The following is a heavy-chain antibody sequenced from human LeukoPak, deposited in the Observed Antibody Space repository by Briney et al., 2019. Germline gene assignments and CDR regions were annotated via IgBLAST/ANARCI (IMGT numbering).Heavy chain of an antibody. CDR2: TYYRSKWYN. CDR3: ARDRSRSYEGEDWFDP. CDR1: GDSVSSNSAA. D-gene: IGHD1-26*01. J-gene: IGHJ5*02. Sequence: SQTLSLTCAISGDSVSSNSAAWNWTRQSPSRGLEWLGRTYYRSKWYNDYAVSVKSRITINPDTSKNQFSLQLNSVTPEDTAVYYCARDRSRSYEGEDWFDPWGQGTLVTVSS. V-gene: IGHV6-1*01.